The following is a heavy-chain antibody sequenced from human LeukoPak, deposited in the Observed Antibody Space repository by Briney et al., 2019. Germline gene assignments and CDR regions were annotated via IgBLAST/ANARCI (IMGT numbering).Heavy chain of an antibody. D-gene: IGHD3-10*01. V-gene: IGHV3-7*01. CDR2: INPDGNKK. J-gene: IGHJ4*02. CDR1: GFTFSSYA. CDR3: SAGSYFDY. Sequence: GGSLRLSCAASGFTFSSYAMSWVRQAPGKGLEWVASINPDGNKKYSADSVKGRFTISRDNFKNSLYLQMNSLRVEDTAVYYCSAGSYFDYWGQGTLVTVSS.